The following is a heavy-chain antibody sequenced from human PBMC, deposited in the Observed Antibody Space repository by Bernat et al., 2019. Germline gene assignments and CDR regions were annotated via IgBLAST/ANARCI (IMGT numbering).Heavy chain of an antibody. J-gene: IGHJ6*03. D-gene: IGHD3-10*01. V-gene: IGHV3-7*03. CDR1: GFTFSSYW. Sequence: EVQLVESGGGLVQPGGSLRLSCAASGFTFSSYWMSWVRQAPGKGLEWVANIKQDGSEKYYVDDVKGRFTISRDNAKNSLYLQMNSLRAEDTAVYYCAREYYYGSGGAQFYYYYYMDVWGKGTTVTVSS. CDR3: AREYYYGSGGAQFYYYYYMDV. CDR2: IKQDGSEK.